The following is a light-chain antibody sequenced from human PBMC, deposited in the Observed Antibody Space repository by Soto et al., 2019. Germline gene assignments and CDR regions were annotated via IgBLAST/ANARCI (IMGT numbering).Light chain of an antibody. Sequence: DIQMTQSHSTLSASVGDRVTITCRASQSISTWLAWYQQKPGKAPKLLIYKASSLESGVPSRFSGSGSGTEFTLTISSLQPDDFASYYCQQYNSFSWTFGQGTKVDIK. J-gene: IGKJ1*01. CDR1: QSISTW. CDR3: QQYNSFSWT. V-gene: IGKV1-5*03. CDR2: KAS.